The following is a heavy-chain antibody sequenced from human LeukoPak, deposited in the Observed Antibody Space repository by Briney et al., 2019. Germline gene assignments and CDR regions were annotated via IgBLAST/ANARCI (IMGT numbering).Heavy chain of an antibody. J-gene: IGHJ4*02. CDR1: GGSISSYY. CDR2: IYYSGST. D-gene: IGHD5-12*01. V-gene: IGHV4-59*01. Sequence: PSETLSLTCTVSGGSISSYYWSWIRQPPGKGLEWIGYIYYSGSTNYNPSLKSRVTISVDTSKNQFSLKLSSVTAADTAVYYCARVRWLHNHLDYWGQGTLVTVSS. CDR3: ARVRWLHNHLDY.